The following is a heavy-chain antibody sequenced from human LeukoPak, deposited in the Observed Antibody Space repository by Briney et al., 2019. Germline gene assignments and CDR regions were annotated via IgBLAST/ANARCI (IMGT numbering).Heavy chain of an antibody. CDR1: GFTFSDYY. V-gene: IGHV3-11*01. J-gene: IGHJ3*02. Sequence: GRSLRLSCAASGFTFSDYYMSWIRQAPGKGLEWVSYISSSGSTIYYADSVKGRFTISRDNAKNSLYLQMNSLRAEDTAVYYCARDAAVREDAFDIWGQGTMVTVSS. D-gene: IGHD3-16*02. CDR3: ARDAAVREDAFDI. CDR2: ISSSGSTI.